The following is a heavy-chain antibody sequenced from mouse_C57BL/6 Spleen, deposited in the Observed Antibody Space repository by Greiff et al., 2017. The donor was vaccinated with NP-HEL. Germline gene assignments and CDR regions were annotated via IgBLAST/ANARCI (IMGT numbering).Heavy chain of an antibody. CDR1: GYTFTSYW. D-gene: IGHD2-5*01. CDR3: ARGGADYSNSFDY. J-gene: IGHJ2*01. V-gene: IGHV1-55*01. CDR2: IYPGSGST. Sequence: QVQLQQPGAELVKPGASVKMSCKASGYTFTSYWITWVKQRPGQGLEWIGDIYPGSGSTNYNEKFKSKATLTVDTSSSTAYMQLSSLTSEDSAVYYCARGGADYSNSFDYWGQGTTLTVSS.